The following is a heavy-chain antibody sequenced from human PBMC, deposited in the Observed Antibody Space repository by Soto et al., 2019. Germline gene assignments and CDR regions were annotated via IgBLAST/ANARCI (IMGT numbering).Heavy chain of an antibody. V-gene: IGHV1-8*01. Sequence: ASVKVSCKASGYTFTSYDINWERQATGQGLEWMGWMNPNSGNTGYAQKFQGRVTMTRNTSISTAYMELSSLRSEDTAVYYCARGSMYTYYDILTGYYSSMDYYYYYLDVWGKGTTVTVSS. J-gene: IGHJ6*03. CDR3: ARGSMYTYYDILTGYYSSMDYYYYYLDV. CDR1: GYTFTSYD. CDR2: MNPNSGNT. D-gene: IGHD3-9*01.